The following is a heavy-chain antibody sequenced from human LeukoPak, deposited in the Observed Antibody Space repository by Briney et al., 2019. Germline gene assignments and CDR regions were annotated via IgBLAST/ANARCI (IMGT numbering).Heavy chain of an antibody. CDR1: GGSISSYY. D-gene: IGHD2-15*01. CDR3: ARTMEGYCSGGSCYQYSYYMDV. J-gene: IGHJ6*03. V-gene: IGHV4-59*01. CDR2: IYYSGST. Sequence: SETLSLTCTVSGGSISSYYWSWIRQPPGTGLEWIGYIYYSGSTNYSPSLTSRVTISVDTSKNQFSLTLRSVTAADTAVYYCARTMEGYCSGGSCYQYSYYMDVWGKGTTVTVSS.